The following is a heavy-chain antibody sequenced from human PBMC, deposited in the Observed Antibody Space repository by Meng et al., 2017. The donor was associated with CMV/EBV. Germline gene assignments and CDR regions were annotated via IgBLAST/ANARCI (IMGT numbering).Heavy chain of an antibody. D-gene: IGHD1-1*01. CDR2: IIPILGIA. CDR1: GGTFSSYA. CDR3: ARDRRGVQLERRGWFDP. V-gene: IGHV1-69*10. J-gene: IGHJ5*02. Sequence: SVKVSCKASGGTFSSYAISWVRHAPGQGLEWMGGIIPILGIANYAQKFQGRVTITADKSTSTAYMELSSLRSEDTAVYYCARDRRGVQLERRGWFDPWGQGTLVTVSS.